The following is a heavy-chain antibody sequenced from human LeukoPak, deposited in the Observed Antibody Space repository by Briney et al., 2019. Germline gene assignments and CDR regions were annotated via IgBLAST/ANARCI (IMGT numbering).Heavy chain of an antibody. CDR1: GFTFSSYD. CDR2: IGTAGDT. J-gene: IGHJ4*02. V-gene: IGHV3-13*01. CDR3: ARGGYYDSSFDY. D-gene: IGHD3-22*01. Sequence: GGSLRLSCAASGFTFSSYDMHWVRQATGKGLEWVSAIGTAGDTYYPGSVKGRFTISRENAKNSLYLQMNSLRAGDTAVHYCARGGYYDSSFDYWGQGTLVTVSS.